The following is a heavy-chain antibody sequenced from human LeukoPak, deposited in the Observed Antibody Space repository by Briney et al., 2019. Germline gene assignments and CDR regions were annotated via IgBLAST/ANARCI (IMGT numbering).Heavy chain of an antibody. Sequence: PSETLSLTCTVSGGSITNFYGGWIRQSPGKGLELIGYIYYSGTTSYSPSLKSRVSISVDTSKKQFSLKLSSVTAADTAVYYCARSPGGGFDIWGQGTMVTVSS. D-gene: IGHD2-15*01. CDR3: ARSPGGGFDI. V-gene: IGHV4-59*01. CDR1: GGSITNFY. J-gene: IGHJ3*02. CDR2: IYYSGTT.